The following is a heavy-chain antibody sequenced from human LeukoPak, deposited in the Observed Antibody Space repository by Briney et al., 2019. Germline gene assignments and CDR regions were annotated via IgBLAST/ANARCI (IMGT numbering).Heavy chain of an antibody. Sequence: PGGSLRLSCAASGFTFSSYEMNWVRQAPGKGLEWVSYISSSGSTIYYADSVKGRFTTSRDNAKNSLYLQMNSLRAEDTALYYCARGPPLLQYNWFDPWGQGTLVTVSS. J-gene: IGHJ5*02. CDR1: GFTFSSYE. CDR3: ARGPPLLQYNWFDP. CDR2: ISSSGSTI. D-gene: IGHD4-11*01. V-gene: IGHV3-48*03.